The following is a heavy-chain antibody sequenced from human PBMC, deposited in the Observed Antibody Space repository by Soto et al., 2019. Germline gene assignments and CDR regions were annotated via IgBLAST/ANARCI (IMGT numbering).Heavy chain of an antibody. D-gene: IGHD3-10*01. CDR1: GFTFSSYA. CDR2: ISSNGGST. Sequence: EVQLVESGGGLVRPGGSLRLSCAASGFTFSSYAMHWVRQAPGKGLEYVSAISSNGGSTYYANSVKGRFTISRDNSKNTLYLQMGSLRAEDMAVYYCARVWFGESGYFDYWGQGTLVTVSS. V-gene: IGHV3-64*01. J-gene: IGHJ4*02. CDR3: ARVWFGESGYFDY.